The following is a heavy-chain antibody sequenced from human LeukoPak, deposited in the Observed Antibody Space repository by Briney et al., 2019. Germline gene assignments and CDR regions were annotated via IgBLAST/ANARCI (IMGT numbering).Heavy chain of an antibody. D-gene: IGHD1-26*01. Sequence: SETLSLTCTVSGGSISSYYWSWIRQPPGKGLEWIGYIYYSGSTNYNPSLKSRVTISVDTSKNQFSLKLSSVTAADTAVYYCARLGVGATATFLDYWGQGTLVTVSS. CDR1: GGSISSYY. CDR3: ARLGVGATATFLDY. V-gene: IGHV4-59*08. CDR2: IYYSGST. J-gene: IGHJ4*02.